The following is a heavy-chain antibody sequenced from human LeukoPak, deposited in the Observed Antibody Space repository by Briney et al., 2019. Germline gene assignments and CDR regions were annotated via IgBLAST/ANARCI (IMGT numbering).Heavy chain of an antibody. CDR2: IYRNGRT. D-gene: IGHD3-10*01. J-gene: IGHJ6*02. CDR3: ARDERDYSGPESYLSGMDV. Sequence: GSLRLSCAASGLSVSSNYMSWVRQAPGKGLEWVSLIYRNGRTYYTESVTGGCTISRDNSKNTLYLQMTSLRAEDTAVYYCARDERDYSGPESYLSGMDVWGQGTTVTVSS. CDR1: GLSVSSNY. V-gene: IGHV3-53*01.